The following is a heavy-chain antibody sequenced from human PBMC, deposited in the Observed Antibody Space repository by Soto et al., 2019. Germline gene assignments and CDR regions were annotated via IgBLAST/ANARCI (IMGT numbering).Heavy chain of an antibody. V-gene: IGHV1-3*01. J-gene: IGHJ4*02. Sequence: ASVKVSCKASGYTFTSYAMHWVRQAPGQRLEWMGWINAGNGNTKYSQKFQGRVTITRDTSASTAYMELSSLRSEDTAVYYCARDSLGLELGGYFDYRGQGTLVSVSS. D-gene: IGHD1-7*01. CDR1: GYTFTSYA. CDR3: ARDSLGLELGGYFDY. CDR2: INAGNGNT.